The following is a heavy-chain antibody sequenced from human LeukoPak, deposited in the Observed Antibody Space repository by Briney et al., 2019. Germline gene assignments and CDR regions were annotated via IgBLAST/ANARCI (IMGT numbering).Heavy chain of an antibody. Sequence: SETLSLTCTVSGASISNSFWSWIRQPAGKGLEWIGRIYSSGRTNYNPSLKSRVTLSIDPSNNQFSLKLTSVTAADTALYYCARAPAGCGGTCSFDYWGQGTLVTVSS. CDR2: IYSSGRT. J-gene: IGHJ4*02. CDR1: GASISNSF. D-gene: IGHD2-15*01. CDR3: ARAPAGCGGTCSFDY. V-gene: IGHV4-4*07.